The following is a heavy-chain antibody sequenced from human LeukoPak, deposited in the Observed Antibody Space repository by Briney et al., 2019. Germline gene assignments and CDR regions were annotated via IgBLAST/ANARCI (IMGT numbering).Heavy chain of an antibody. J-gene: IGHJ4*02. CDR1: GFTFSVYA. D-gene: IGHD3-16*01. V-gene: IGHV3-23*01. Sequence: PGGSLRLSCAASGFTFSVYAMTWVRQAPGTGLEWVSTISGSGANTYYADSVKGRFTISRDNSRNTLYLQMNSLRAEDTAVYFCANAPSALLNWGQGTLVTVSS. CDR2: ISGSGANT. CDR3: ANAPSALLN.